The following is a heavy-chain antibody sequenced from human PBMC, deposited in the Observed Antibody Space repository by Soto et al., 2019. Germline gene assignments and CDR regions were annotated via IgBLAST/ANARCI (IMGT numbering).Heavy chain of an antibody. CDR1: GFTFSSYA. J-gene: IGHJ5*02. CDR3: AKDPVESIDARAHWFDA. Sequence: GVSLRLSCAASGFTFSSYAMSWVRQAPGKGLEWVSAISGSGGSTYYADSVKGRFTISRGNSKNTLYLQMNSLRAEDTAVYYCAKDPVESIDARAHWFDAWGQATLV. D-gene: IGHD6-6*01. V-gene: IGHV3-23*01. CDR2: ISGSGGST.